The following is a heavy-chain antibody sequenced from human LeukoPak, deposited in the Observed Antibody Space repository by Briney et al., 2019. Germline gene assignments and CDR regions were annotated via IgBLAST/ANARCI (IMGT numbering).Heavy chain of an antibody. CDR2: INHSGST. CDR3: ARGSQWAGDCSGGSCNPFFDY. J-gene: IGHJ4*02. V-gene: IGHV4-34*01. D-gene: IGHD2-15*01. Sequence: SETLSLTCAVYGGSFSGYYWSWIRRPPGKGPEWIGEINHSGSTNYNPSLKSRVTISVDTSKNQFSLKLSSVTAADTAVYYCARGSQWAGDCSGGSCNPFFDYWGQGTLVTVSS. CDR1: GGSFSGYY.